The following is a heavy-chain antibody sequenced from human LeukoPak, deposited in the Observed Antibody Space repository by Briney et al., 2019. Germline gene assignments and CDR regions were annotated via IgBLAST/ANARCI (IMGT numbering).Heavy chain of an antibody. D-gene: IGHD2-15*01. CDR2: ISGSGGST. J-gene: IGHJ4*02. CDR3: AKLSVAAHSRWGDFDY. Sequence: GGSLRLSCAASGFTFSSYAMSWVRQAPGKGLEWVSAISGSGGSTYYADSVKGRFTISRDNSKNTLYLQMNSLRAEDMAVYYCAKLSVAAHSRWGDFDYWGQGTLVTVSS. V-gene: IGHV3-23*01. CDR1: GFTFSSYA.